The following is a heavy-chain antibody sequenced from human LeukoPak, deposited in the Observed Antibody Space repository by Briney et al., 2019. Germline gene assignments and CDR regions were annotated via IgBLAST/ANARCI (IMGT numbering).Heavy chain of an antibody. D-gene: IGHD3-22*01. CDR3: ASLHYYDSSGYQPYDY. CDR1: GGSISSGSYY. Sequence: KPSETLSLTCTVSGGSISSGSYYWSWIRQPAGKGLEWIGRIYTSGSTNYNPSLKSRVTISVDTSKNQFSLKLSSVTAADTAVYYCASLHYYDSSGYQPYDYWGQGTLVTVSS. V-gene: IGHV4-61*02. CDR2: IYTSGST. J-gene: IGHJ4*02.